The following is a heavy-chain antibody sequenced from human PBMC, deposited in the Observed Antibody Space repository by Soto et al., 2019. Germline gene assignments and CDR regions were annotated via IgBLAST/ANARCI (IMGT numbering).Heavy chain of an antibody. J-gene: IGHJ4*02. CDR1: GYPLTSYD. Sequence: QVHLVQSGAEVKKPGASVKVSCKGSGYPLTSYDITWVRQAPGQGLEWMGWISAHNGNTDYAQKLQGRVTVTRDTSTSTDYMELRSLRSDDTAVYYCARGRYGDYWGQGALVTVSS. CDR3: ARGRYGDY. V-gene: IGHV1-18*01. D-gene: IGHD1-1*01. CDR2: ISAHNGNT.